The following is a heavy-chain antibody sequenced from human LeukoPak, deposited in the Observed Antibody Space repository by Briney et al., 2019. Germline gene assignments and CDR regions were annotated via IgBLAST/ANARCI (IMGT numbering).Heavy chain of an antibody. V-gene: IGHV3-48*01. CDR3: ATIAAPRRTLYYYMDV. CDR1: GFTFSSYS. CDR2: ISSSSSTI. J-gene: IGHJ6*03. Sequence: GGSLRLSCAASGFTFSSYSMNWVRQAPGKGLEWVSYISSSSSTIYYADSVKGRFTISRDNAKNSLYLQMNSLRAEDTAVYYCATIAAPRRTLYYYMDVWGKGTTVTVSS. D-gene: IGHD6-6*01.